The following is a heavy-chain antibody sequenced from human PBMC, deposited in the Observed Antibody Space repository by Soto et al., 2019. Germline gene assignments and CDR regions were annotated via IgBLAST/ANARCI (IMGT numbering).Heavy chain of an antibody. D-gene: IGHD5-18*01. CDR2: IIPIFGTS. CDR1: GGNFSSYA. Sequence: SGKVSCKDCGGNFSSYAISLVRQATGQGLEWMGGIIPIFGTSNYSQKFHGRVTITAYESTSTAYMELSSLRSEDTAVYYCARDPYTAAMVYYYYYGMDVWGQGTTVTVSS. V-gene: IGHV1-69*13. CDR3: ARDPYTAAMVYYYYYGMDV. J-gene: IGHJ6*01.